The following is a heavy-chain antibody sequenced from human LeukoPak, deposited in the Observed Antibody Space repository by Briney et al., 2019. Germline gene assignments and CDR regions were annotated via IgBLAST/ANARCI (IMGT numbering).Heavy chain of an antibody. V-gene: IGHV3-23*01. CDR1: GFTFSNFA. Sequence: GGSLRLSCAASGFTFSNFAMSWVRQAPGKGLECVSVISGSGGSTYYADSVKGRFTISRDNSKNTLYLQMNSLRAEDTAVYYCAKDQRAMIVVVMFDYWGQGTLVTVPS. J-gene: IGHJ4*02. CDR2: ISGSGGST. D-gene: IGHD3-22*01. CDR3: AKDQRAMIVVVMFDY.